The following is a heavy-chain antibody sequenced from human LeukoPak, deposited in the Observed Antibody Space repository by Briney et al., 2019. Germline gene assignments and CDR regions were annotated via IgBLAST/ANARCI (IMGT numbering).Heavy chain of an antibody. Sequence: SETLSLTCTVSGGSISSYYWSWIRQPPGKGLEWIGYIYYSGSTNYNPSLKSRVTISVDTSKNQFSLKLSSVTAADTAVYYCARDNSMSDAFDIWGQGTMVTVSS. V-gene: IGHV4-59*01. CDR1: GGSISSYY. CDR3: ARDNSMSDAFDI. D-gene: IGHD2/OR15-2a*01. J-gene: IGHJ3*02. CDR2: IYYSGST.